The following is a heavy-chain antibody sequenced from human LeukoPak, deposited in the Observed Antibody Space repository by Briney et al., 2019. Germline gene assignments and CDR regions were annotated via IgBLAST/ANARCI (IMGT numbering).Heavy chain of an antibody. CDR3: ARGAAAGTNY. CDR1: GGSISSYY. V-gene: IGHV4-34*01. D-gene: IGHD6-13*01. Sequence: SETLSLTCTVSGGSISSYYWSWIRQPPGKGLEWIGEINHSGSTNYNPSLKSRVTISVDTSKNQFSLKLSSVTAADTAVYYCARGAAAGTNYWGQGTLVTVSS. CDR2: INHSGST. J-gene: IGHJ4*02.